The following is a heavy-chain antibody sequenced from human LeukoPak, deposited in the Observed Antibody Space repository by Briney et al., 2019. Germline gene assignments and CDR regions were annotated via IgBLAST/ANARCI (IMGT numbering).Heavy chain of an antibody. CDR2: ISAYNGNT. CDR3: ARGFSYYYDSSGYCNFDY. Sequence: ASVKVSCKASGYTFTSYGFTWVRQAPGQGLEWMGWISAYNGNTNYAQNLQGRVTMTRNTSISTAYMELSSLRSEDTAVYYCARGFSYYYDSSGYCNFDYWGQGTLVTVSS. D-gene: IGHD3-22*01. J-gene: IGHJ4*02. V-gene: IGHV1-18*01. CDR1: GYTFTSYG.